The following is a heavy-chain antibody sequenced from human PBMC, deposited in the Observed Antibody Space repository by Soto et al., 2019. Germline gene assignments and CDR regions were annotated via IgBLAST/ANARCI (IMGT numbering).Heavy chain of an antibody. CDR2: IIPIFGTA. CDR1: GGTFSSYA. V-gene: IGHV1-69*13. CDR3: ARGVAVADYGLDYYYYYGMDV. J-gene: IGHJ6*02. Sequence: ASVKVSCKASGGTFSSYAISWVRQAPGQGLEWMGGIIPIFGTANYAQKFQGRVTITADESTSTAYMELSSLRSEDTAVYYCARGVAVADYGLDYYYYYGMDVWGQGTTVTVSS. D-gene: IGHD6-19*01.